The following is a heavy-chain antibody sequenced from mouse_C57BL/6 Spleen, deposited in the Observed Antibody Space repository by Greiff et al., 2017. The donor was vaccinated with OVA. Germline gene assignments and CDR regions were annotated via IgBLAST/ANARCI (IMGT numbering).Heavy chain of an antibody. CDR1: GFTFTDYY. CDR3: ARYAGGPYFDY. CDR2: IRNKANGYTT. J-gene: IGHJ2*01. Sequence: VQLVESGGGLVQPGGSLSLSCAASGFTFTDYYMSWVRQPPGKALEWLGFIRNKANGYTTEYSASVKGRFTISRDNSQSILYLQMNALRAEDSATYYCARYAGGPYFDYWGQGTTLTVSS. V-gene: IGHV7-3*01.